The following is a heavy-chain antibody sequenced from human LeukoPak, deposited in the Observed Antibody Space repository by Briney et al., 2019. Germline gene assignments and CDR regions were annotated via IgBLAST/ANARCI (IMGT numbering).Heavy chain of an antibody. CDR1: GFTFSGSA. Sequence: PGRPLRLSCAASGFTFSGSAMHWVRQASGKGLEWVGRIRSKANSYATAYAASVKGRFTISRDDSKNTAYLQMNSLKTEDTAVYYCTRHRRSFYADPFDYWGQGTLVTVSS. V-gene: IGHV3-73*01. CDR2: IRSKANSYAT. CDR3: TRHRRSFYADPFDY. J-gene: IGHJ4*02. D-gene: IGHD2/OR15-2a*01.